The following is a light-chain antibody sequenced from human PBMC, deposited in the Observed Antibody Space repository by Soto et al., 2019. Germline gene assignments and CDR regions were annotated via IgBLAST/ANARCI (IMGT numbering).Light chain of an antibody. Sequence: EVVLTQSPATLSLSRGERATLSCRASQSVRHYLGWYQQKPGQAPRLLIYDASNTATGIPARFSGSGSGTDFTLTITSLEPEDCAGYYCQQRGNWTPITFGQGTRLEIK. CDR2: DAS. CDR1: QSVRHY. V-gene: IGKV3-11*01. J-gene: IGKJ5*01. CDR3: QQRGNWTPIT.